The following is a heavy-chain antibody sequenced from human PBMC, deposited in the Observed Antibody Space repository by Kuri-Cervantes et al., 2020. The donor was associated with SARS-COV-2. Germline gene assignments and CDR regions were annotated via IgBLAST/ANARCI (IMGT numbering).Heavy chain of an antibody. J-gene: IGHJ4*02. CDR2: IKQDGSEK. Sequence: GGSLRLSCAASGFTFSSYWMTWVRQAPGKGLEWVANIKQDGSEKYYVDSVKGRFTISRDNAKNSLYPQMNSLRAEDTAVYYCARGNGYNYNFDYWGQGTLVTVSS. CDR1: GFTFSSYW. CDR3: ARGNGYNYNFDY. V-gene: IGHV3-7*01. D-gene: IGHD5-24*01.